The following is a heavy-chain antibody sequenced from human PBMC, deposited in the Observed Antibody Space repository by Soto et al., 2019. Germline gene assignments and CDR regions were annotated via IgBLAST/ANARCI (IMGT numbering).Heavy chain of an antibody. Sequence: SETLSLTCTVSGGSISSYYWSWIRQPPGKGLEWIGYIYYSGSTNYNPSLKSRVTISVDTSKNQFSLKLSSVTAADTAVYYCARHPYQLLEDYYYYYYMDVWGKGTTVTVSS. CDR1: GGSISSYY. D-gene: IGHD2-2*01. CDR2: IYYSGST. V-gene: IGHV4-59*08. J-gene: IGHJ6*03. CDR3: ARHPYQLLEDYYYYYYMDV.